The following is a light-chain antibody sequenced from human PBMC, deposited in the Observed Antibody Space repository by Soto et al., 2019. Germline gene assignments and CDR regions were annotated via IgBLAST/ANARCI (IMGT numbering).Light chain of an antibody. J-gene: IGKJ1*01. Sequence: MRQSVSTLGVSTGEKYTPSCWDSETVATNLTWYQQKPGQAPTLLISSASTRATGVPDRFTGSASVTAFARSVRRLEPEAFPVYLCNQFGSSAAPFGPGTKVDI. CDR1: ETVATN. CDR2: SAS. V-gene: IGKV3-20*01. CDR3: NQFGSSAAP.